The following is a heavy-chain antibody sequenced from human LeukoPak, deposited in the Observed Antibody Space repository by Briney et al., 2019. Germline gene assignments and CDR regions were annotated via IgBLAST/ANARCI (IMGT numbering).Heavy chain of an antibody. Sequence: ASVEVSCKASGYTFTSYDINWVRQATGQGLEWTGWMNPNSGNTGYEQKFQGRVTMTRNTSISTAYMELSSLRSEDTAVYYCARGPDYYGSGSFYYMDVWGKGTTVTVSS. CDR2: MNPNSGNT. V-gene: IGHV1-8*01. D-gene: IGHD3-10*01. J-gene: IGHJ6*03. CDR3: ARGPDYYGSGSFYYMDV. CDR1: GYTFTSYD.